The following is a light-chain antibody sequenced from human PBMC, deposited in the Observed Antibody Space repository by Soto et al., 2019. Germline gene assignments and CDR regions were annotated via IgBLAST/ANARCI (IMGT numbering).Light chain of an antibody. CDR3: QHRSNWPRT. CDR1: QSVSSY. Sequence: EVVLTQSPGTLSLSPGERATLSCRASQSVSSYLAWYQQKPGQAPRLLIYDASNRATGIPARFSGSGSGTDFTLTISSLEPEDFAIYYCQHRSNWPRTFGQGTKVDIK. J-gene: IGKJ1*01. CDR2: DAS. V-gene: IGKV3-11*01.